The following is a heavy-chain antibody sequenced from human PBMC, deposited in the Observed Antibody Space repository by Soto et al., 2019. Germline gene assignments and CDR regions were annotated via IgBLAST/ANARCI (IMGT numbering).Heavy chain of an antibody. J-gene: IGHJ4*02. D-gene: IGHD3-3*01. CDR1: GFTFSSYW. V-gene: IGHV3-74*01. Sequence: EVQLVESGGGLVQPGGSLRLSCAASGFTFSSYWMHWVRQAPGKGLVWVSRINSDGTTTHADSVKGRFTISRDNAKNTLYLQMNSLRVEDTAVYYCGRDWRKGAPDYWGQGTLVTVSS. CDR3: GRDWRKGAPDY. CDR2: INSDGTTT.